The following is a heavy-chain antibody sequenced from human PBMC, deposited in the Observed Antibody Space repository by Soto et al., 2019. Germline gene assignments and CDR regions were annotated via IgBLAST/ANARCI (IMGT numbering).Heavy chain of an antibody. Sequence: QVQLVESGGGVVQPGRSLRLSCAASGFTFSSYGMHWVRQAPGKGLEWVAVIWYDGSNKYYADSVKGRFTISRDNSKNTLYLQMSSLRAEDTAVYYCARDGAGLYGGNSCFDYWGQGTLVTVSS. CDR3: ARDGAGLYGGNSCFDY. D-gene: IGHD2-21*02. CDR1: GFTFSSYG. CDR2: IWYDGSNK. J-gene: IGHJ4*02. V-gene: IGHV3-33*01.